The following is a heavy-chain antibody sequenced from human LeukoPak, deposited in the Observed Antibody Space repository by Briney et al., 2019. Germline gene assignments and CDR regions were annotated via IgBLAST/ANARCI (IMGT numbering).Heavy chain of an antibody. CDR2: ISYDGSNK. CDR3: ARDLGGGGFLSGVSDY. Sequence: PGGSLRLSCAASGFTFSSYAMHWVRQAPGKGLEWVAVISYDGSNKYYADSVKGRFTISRDNSKNTLYLQMNSLRAEDTAVYYCARDLGGGGFLSGVSDYWGQGTLVTVSS. D-gene: IGHD2-21*01. J-gene: IGHJ4*02. V-gene: IGHV3-30*04. CDR1: GFTFSSYA.